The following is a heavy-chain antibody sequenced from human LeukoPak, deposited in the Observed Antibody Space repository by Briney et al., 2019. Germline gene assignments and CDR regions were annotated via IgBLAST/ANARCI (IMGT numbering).Heavy chain of an antibody. Sequence: WGSLRLSCAASCFTVSTNYVSWVRQAPGKGLEWVSVIYRSGSTCYADSVKGRFTISRDNSKNTLYLQINRLRAEDTAVYYCARDSGHDAFDIWGQGTMVTVSS. J-gene: IGHJ3*02. V-gene: IGHV3-53*01. CDR3: ARDSGHDAFDI. CDR2: IYRSGST. CDR1: CFTVSTNY.